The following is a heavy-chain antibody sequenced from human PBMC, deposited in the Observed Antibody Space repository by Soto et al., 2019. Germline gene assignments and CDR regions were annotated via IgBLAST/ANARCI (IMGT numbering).Heavy chain of an antibody. CDR3: TTDLWFGANGMDV. Sequence: PGGSLRLSCAASGFTFSNAWMNWVRQAPGKGLEWVGRIKSKTDGGTTDYAAPVKGRFTISRDDSKNTLYLQMNSLKTEDTAVYYCTTDLWFGANGMDVWGQGTTVTVSS. V-gene: IGHV3-15*07. CDR1: GFTFSNAW. J-gene: IGHJ6*02. D-gene: IGHD3-10*01. CDR2: IKSKTDGGTT.